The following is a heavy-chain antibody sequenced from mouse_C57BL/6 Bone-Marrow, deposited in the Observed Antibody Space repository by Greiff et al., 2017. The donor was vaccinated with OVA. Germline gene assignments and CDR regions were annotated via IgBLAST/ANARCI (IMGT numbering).Heavy chain of an antibody. CDR3: ARGLYYGNYFAY. Sequence: VKLMESGAELARPGASVKLSCKASGYTFTSYGISWVKQRTGQGLEWIGEIYPRSGNTYYNEKFKGKATLTADKSSSTAYMELRSLTSEDSAVYFCARGLYYGNYFAYWGQGTLVTVSA. D-gene: IGHD2-1*01. CDR2: IYPRSGNT. V-gene: IGHV1-81*01. J-gene: IGHJ3*01. CDR1: GYTFTSYG.